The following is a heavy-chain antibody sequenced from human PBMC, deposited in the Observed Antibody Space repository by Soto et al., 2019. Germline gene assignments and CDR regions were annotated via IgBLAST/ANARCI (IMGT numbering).Heavy chain of an antibody. V-gene: IGHV1-18*01. CDR2: ISNYDGDS. Sequence: ASVKVSCKASGYTFTSYGISWVRQAPGQGLEWMGWISNYDGDSKYAEDLQGRVIMTTDTSTSTAYMELRSLRTDDTATYYCGRSDSRGYYYYGMDVWGQGTTVTVSS. J-gene: IGHJ6*02. CDR1: GYTFTSYG. CDR3: GRSDSRGYYYYGMDV. D-gene: IGHD3-22*01.